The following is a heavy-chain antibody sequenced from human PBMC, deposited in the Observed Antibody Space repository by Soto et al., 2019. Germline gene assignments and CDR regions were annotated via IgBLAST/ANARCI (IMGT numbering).Heavy chain of an antibody. CDR1: GGSISSSSYY. CDR2: IYYSGNT. J-gene: IGHJ5*02. D-gene: IGHD1-26*01. V-gene: IGHV4-39*01. CDR3: ATQEVGGSYVYTFDP. Sequence: SETLSLTCSVSGGSISSSSYYWGWIRQPPGKGLEWIGSIYYSGNTYYNPSLKSRVTISVDTAKNQFSLKLSSVTAADTAVYYCATQEVGGSYVYTFDPWGQGTLVTVSS.